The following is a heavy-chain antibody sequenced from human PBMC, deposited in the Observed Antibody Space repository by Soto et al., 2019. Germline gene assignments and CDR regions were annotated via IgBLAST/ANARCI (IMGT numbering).Heavy chain of an antibody. CDR3: ARVGDSSGWYYFDY. CDR1: GFTVSSNY. V-gene: IGHV3-53*01. J-gene: IGHJ4*02. D-gene: IGHD6-19*01. Sequence: GGSLWLYCAASGFTVSSNYMNWVRQAPGKGLEWVSVIYSGGSTYYADSVKGRFTISRDNSKNTLYLQMNSLRAEDTAVYYCARVGDSSGWYYFDYWGQGTLVTVSA. CDR2: IYSGGST.